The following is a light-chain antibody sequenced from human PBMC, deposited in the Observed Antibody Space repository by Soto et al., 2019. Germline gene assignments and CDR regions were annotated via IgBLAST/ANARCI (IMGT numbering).Light chain of an antibody. CDR2: TNN. CDR3: AGWDDSLKGWV. J-gene: IGLJ3*02. Sequence: QAVVTQPPSASGTPGQRVTISCSGSNSNIGSYNVHWFQQLPGTAPKLLIYTNNQRPSGVPDRFSGSRSGTSASLAISGLQSEDEADYYCAGWDDSLKGWVFGGGTKVTVL. V-gene: IGLV1-44*01. CDR1: NSNIGSYN.